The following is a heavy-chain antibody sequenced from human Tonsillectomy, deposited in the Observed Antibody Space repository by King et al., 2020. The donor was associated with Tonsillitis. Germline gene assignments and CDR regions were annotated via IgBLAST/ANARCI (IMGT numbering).Heavy chain of an antibody. Sequence: VQLVESGGGLVQPGGSLRLSCAASGFTFSSYAMSWVRQAPGKGLEWVSVIYSGGSSTYYADSVKGRFTISRDNSKNTLYLQMNSLRAEDTAVYYCAKDGHSEGISSWYGGGKDYYYYGMDVWGQGTTVTVSS. J-gene: IGHJ6*02. CDR2: IYSGGSST. CDR1: GFTFSSYA. D-gene: IGHD6-13*01. V-gene: IGHV3-23*03. CDR3: AKDGHSEGISSWYGGGKDYYYYGMDV.